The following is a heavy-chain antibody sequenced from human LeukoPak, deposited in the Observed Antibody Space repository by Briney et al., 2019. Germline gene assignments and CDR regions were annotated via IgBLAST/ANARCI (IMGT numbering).Heavy chain of an antibody. Sequence: SETLSLTCTVSGGSIIGYYWSWMRQPAGKGLEWIGRIHTSGSTNYNASLKSRVTMSVGTSKNQFSLKLTSVTAADTAVYYCARDGGYTSHDYWGQGTLVTVSS. J-gene: IGHJ4*02. CDR3: ARDGGYTSHDY. D-gene: IGHD6-19*01. V-gene: IGHV4-4*07. CDR1: GGSIIGYY. CDR2: IHTSGST.